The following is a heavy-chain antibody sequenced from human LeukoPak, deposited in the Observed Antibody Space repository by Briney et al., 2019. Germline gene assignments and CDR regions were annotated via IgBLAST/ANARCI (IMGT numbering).Heavy chain of an antibody. J-gene: IGHJ4*02. CDR1: GFTFSSYA. CDR2: INSDGSSV. Sequence: GGSLRLSCAASGFTFSSYAMSWVRQAPGKGLEWVSRINSDGSSVTYADSVKGRFTISRDNAKNTLYLQMNSLRAEDTAVYYCARVPGKYYFDYWGQGTLVTVSS. CDR3: ARVPGKYYFDY. V-gene: IGHV3-74*03.